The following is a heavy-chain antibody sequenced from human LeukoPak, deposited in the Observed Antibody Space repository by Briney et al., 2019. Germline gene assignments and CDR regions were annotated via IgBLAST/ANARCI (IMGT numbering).Heavy chain of an antibody. D-gene: IGHD3-10*01. V-gene: IGHV1-2*02. Sequence: ASVKVSCKASGYTFTGYYMHWVRQAPGQGLEWMGWINPNSGGTNYAQKFQGRVTMTRDTSISTAYMELSRLRSDDTAVYYCARVTGTYGSGNYWGQGTLVTVSS. CDR3: ARVTGTYGSGNY. CDR1: GYTFTGYY. CDR2: INPNSGGT. J-gene: IGHJ4*02.